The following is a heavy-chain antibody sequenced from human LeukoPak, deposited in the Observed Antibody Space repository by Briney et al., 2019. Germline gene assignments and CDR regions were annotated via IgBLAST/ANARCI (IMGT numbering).Heavy chain of an antibody. D-gene: IGHD3-10*01. CDR1: GYSISSGYF. Sequence: SETLSLTCTVSGYSISSGYFWGWIRQPPGKGLEWIGSISHSGTTYYNPSLKSRITISQDTSKNQFSLKLSSVTAADTAVYYRARDDYGSGSYYNSYFDYWGQGTLVTVSS. J-gene: IGHJ4*02. V-gene: IGHV4-38-2*02. CDR2: ISHSGTT. CDR3: ARDDYGSGSYYNSYFDY.